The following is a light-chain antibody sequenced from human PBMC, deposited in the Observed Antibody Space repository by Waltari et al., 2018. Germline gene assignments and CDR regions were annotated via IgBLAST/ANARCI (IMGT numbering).Light chain of an antibody. Sequence: QSVLTQQPSVSGAPGQRVTVSCTGSTSNTGTGHEVQWYQQFPGRAPKLVIYANTYRPSGVPDRFSATKSGSSASLAITGLQAEDEADYYCQSYDKILSAWVFGGGTKLTVL. CDR2: ANT. CDR3: QSYDKILSAWV. V-gene: IGLV1-40*01. CDR1: TSNTGTGHE. J-gene: IGLJ3*02.